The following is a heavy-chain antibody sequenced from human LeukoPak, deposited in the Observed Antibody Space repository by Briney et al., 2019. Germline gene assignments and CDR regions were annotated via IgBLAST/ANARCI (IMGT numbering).Heavy chain of an antibody. D-gene: IGHD6-13*01. CDR3: ARHLAAGIDY. CDR2: MYYSGNT. Sequence: SETLSLTCTVSGGSISSYYWSWIRQPPGKGLEWIGYMYYSGNTNYNPSLKSRVTISVDTSNSQFSLKLSSVTAADTAVYYCARHLAAGIDYWGQGTLVTVSS. CDR1: GGSISSYY. J-gene: IGHJ4*02. V-gene: IGHV4-59*08.